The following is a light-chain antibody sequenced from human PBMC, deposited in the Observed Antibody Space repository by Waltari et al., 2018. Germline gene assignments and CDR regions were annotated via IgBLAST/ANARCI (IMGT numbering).Light chain of an antibody. CDR3: QQYNSYSLFT. CDR2: KAS. Sequence: DIQMTQSPSTLSASVGDRVPTTCLASQSISSWLAWYQQKPGKAPKLLIYKASSLESGVPSRFSGSGSGTEFTLTISSLQPDDFATYYCQQYNSYSLFTFGPGTKVDIK. J-gene: IGKJ3*01. V-gene: IGKV1-5*03. CDR1: QSISSW.